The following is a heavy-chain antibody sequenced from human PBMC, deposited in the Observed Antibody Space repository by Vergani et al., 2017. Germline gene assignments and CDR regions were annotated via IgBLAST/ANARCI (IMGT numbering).Heavy chain of an antibody. Sequence: QVQLVQSGAEVKKPGASVKVSCKASGYTFTGYYMHWVRQAPGQGLEWMGWINPNRGGTNYAQKFQGRVTMTRDTSISTAYMELSRLRSDDTAVYYCARDPYCGGSSCNDYWGQGTLVTVSS. J-gene: IGHJ4*02. CDR3: ARDPYCGGSSCNDY. CDR2: INPNRGGT. V-gene: IGHV1-2*02. CDR1: GYTFTGYY. D-gene: IGHD2-15*01.